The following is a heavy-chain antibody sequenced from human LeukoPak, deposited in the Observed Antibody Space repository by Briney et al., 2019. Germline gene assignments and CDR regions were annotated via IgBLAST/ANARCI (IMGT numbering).Heavy chain of an antibody. V-gene: IGHV3-9*01. D-gene: IGHD3-10*01. J-gene: IGHJ6*02. Sequence: GGSLRLSCAASGFTFDDYAMHWVRQAPGKGLEWVSGISWNSGSMGYADSVKGRFTISRDNAKNSLYLQMNSLRAEDTALYYCAKDHYTYYYYGMDVWGQGTTVTVSS. CDR2: ISWNSGSM. CDR3: AKDHYTYYYYGMDV. CDR1: GFTFDDYA.